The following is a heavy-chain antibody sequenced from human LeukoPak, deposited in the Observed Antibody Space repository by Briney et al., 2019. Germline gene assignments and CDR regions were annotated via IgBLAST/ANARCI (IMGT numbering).Heavy chain of an antibody. V-gene: IGHV3-11*04. Sequence: PGGSLRLSCAASGFTFSDYYMSWIRQAPGKGLEWVSYISSSGSTIYHADSVKGRFTISRDNAKNSLYLQMNSLRAEDTAVYYCARDLGYDFWSGYLFPSRGNWFDPWGQGTLVTVSS. J-gene: IGHJ5*02. D-gene: IGHD3-3*01. CDR3: ARDLGYDFWSGYLFPSRGNWFDP. CDR2: ISSSGSTI. CDR1: GFTFSDYY.